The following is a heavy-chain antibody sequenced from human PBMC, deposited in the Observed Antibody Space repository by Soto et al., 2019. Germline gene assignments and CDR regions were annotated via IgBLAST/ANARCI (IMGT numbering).Heavy chain of an antibody. Sequence: RRLSCAASGFTFSSYAMHWVRQAPGKGLEWVAVISYDGSNKYYADSVKGRFTISRDNSKNTLYLQMNSLRAEDTAVYYCARDSVQIANYYYGMDVWGQGTTVTVYS. J-gene: IGHJ6*02. D-gene: IGHD1-26*01. CDR2: ISYDGSNK. CDR3: ARDSVQIANYYYGMDV. CDR1: GFTFSSYA. V-gene: IGHV3-30-3*01.